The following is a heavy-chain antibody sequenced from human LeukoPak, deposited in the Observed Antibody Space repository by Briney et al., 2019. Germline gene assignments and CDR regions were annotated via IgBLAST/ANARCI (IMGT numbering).Heavy chain of an antibody. CDR3: ARDPTTYYYDSSGYN. V-gene: IGHV3-21*01. CDR2: ISSSSSYI. D-gene: IGHD3-22*01. Sequence: PGGSLRLSCAASGFTFSSYSMNWVRQAPGKGLEWVSSISSSSSYIYYADPVKGRFTISRDNAKNSLYLQMNSLRAEDTAVYYCARDPTTYYYDSSGYNWGQGTLVTVSS. CDR1: GFTFSSYS. J-gene: IGHJ4*02.